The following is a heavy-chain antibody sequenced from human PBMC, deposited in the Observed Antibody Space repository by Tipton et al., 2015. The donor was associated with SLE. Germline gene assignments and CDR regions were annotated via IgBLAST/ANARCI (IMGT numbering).Heavy chain of an antibody. D-gene: IGHD3-3*01. J-gene: IGHJ6*02. V-gene: IGHV1-69*01. CDR1: GGTFSSYA. CDR2: IIPIFGTA. Sequence: VQLVQSGAEVKKPGSSVKVSCKASGGTFSSYAISWVRQAPGQGLEWMGGIIPIFGTANYAQKFQGRVTITADESTSTAYMELSSLRSEDTAVYYCARSLPGYYDFWSGYFGARYGMDVWGQGTTVTVSS. CDR3: ARSLPGYYDFWSGYFGARYGMDV.